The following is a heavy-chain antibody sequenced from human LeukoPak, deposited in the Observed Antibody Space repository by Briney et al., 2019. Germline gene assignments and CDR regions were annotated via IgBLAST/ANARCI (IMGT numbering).Heavy chain of an antibody. CDR2: IYTSGST. CDR1: GGSISSYY. V-gene: IGHV4-4*08. D-gene: IGHD5-12*01. CDR3: ARAYSHFDY. Sequence: SETLSLTCTVSGGSISSYYWSWIRQPPGKGLEWIGYIYTSGSTNYNPSLKSRVTMSVDTSKNQFSLELSSVTAADTAVYYCARAYSHFDYWGQGTLVTVSS. J-gene: IGHJ4*02.